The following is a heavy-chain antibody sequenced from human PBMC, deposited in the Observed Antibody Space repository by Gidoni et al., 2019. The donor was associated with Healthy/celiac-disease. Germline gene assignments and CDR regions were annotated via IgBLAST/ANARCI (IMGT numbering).Heavy chain of an antibody. CDR1: GFTFSSYA. Sequence: EVQLLESGGGLVQPGGSLSLSCAASGFTFSSYAMSWVRQAPGKGLEWVSAISGSGGSTYYADSVKGRFTISRDNSKNTLYLQMNSLRAEDTAVYYCAKDRMGCSSTSCKRFDYWGQGTLVTVSS. V-gene: IGHV3-23*01. J-gene: IGHJ4*02. CDR2: ISGSGGST. CDR3: AKDRMGCSSTSCKRFDY. D-gene: IGHD2-2*01.